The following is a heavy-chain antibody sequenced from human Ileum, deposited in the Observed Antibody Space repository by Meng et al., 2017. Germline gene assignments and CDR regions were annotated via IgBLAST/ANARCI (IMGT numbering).Heavy chain of an antibody. J-gene: IGHJ4*02. D-gene: IGHD1-26*01. V-gene: IGHV6-1*01. Sequence: QVQLQQSGPGLVKPSQPLPLTCAISVDSVSSNSAAWNWIRQSPSRGLEWLGRTYYRSKWYNDYAVSVKSRITINPDTSKNQFSLQLNSVTPEDTAVYYCAKDGTSGSYLGLYYWGQGTLVTVSS. CDR2: TYYRSKWYN. CDR3: AKDGTSGSYLGLYY. CDR1: VDSVSSNSAA.